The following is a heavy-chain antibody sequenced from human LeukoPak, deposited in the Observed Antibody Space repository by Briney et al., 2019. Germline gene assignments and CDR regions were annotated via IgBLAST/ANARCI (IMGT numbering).Heavy chain of an antibody. V-gene: IGHV3-33*01. CDR3: ARGYGDWFDP. D-gene: IGHD3-10*01. CDR2: IWYDGSNK. Sequence: GGSLRLSCAASGFTFSSYGMHWVRQAPGKGLEGVAVIWYDGSNKYCADSVKGRFTISRDNAKNTLYLQMNSLRAEDTAVYYCARGYGDWFDPWGQGTLVTVSS. J-gene: IGHJ5*02. CDR1: GFTFSSYG.